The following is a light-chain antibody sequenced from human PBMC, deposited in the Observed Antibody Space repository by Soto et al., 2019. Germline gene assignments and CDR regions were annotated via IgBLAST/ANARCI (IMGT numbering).Light chain of an antibody. Sequence: QSVLTQPASVSGSPGQSITISCTGTSNDIGHYNSVSWYQQHPAKAPKLMISEVSNRPSGISNRFSGSKSGNTAFLTISGLQAEDEADYYCASYTRTVTLVFGGGTKVTVL. J-gene: IGLJ3*02. CDR1: SNDIGHYNS. V-gene: IGLV2-14*01. CDR2: EVS. CDR3: ASYTRTVTLV.